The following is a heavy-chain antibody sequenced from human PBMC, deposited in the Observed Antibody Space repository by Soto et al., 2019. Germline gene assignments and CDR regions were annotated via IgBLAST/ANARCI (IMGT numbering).Heavy chain of an antibody. CDR2: ISSSSSYI. J-gene: IGHJ5*02. CDR3: ARDSRSWFDP. V-gene: IGHV3-21*01. CDR1: GFTFSSYS. Sequence: EVQLVESGGGLVKPGGSLRLSCAASGFTFSSYSMNWVRQAPGKGLEWVSSISSSSSYIYYADSVMGRFTISRDNAKNSLYLQMNSLRAEDTAVYYCARDSRSWFDPWGQGTLVTVSS.